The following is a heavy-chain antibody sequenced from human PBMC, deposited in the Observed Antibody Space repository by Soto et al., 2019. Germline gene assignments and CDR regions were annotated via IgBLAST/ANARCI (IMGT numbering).Heavy chain of an antibody. CDR3: ARQFDHARRGHYSAY. CDR1: GGTFSRNT. V-gene: IGHV1-69*01. D-gene: IGHD3-22*01. J-gene: IGHJ6*02. CDR2: ITPIFNTP. Sequence: QVQLVHSGADVKKPGSSVKVSCKAAGGTFSRNTISWVRQAPGQGREWMGGITPIFNTPNYAQKCQGRVAITADESTGTVSMEVSRLTFDDTAVYYCARQFDHARRGHYSAYWGQVTAVTVSS.